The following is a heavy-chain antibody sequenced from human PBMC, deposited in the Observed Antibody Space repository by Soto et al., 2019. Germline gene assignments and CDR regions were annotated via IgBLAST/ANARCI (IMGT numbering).Heavy chain of an antibody. J-gene: IGHJ4*02. CDR3: ASSIAAAGTRDY. Sequence: KPGGSLRLSCAASGFTFSSYSMNWVRQAPGKGLEWVSSISSSSSYIYYADSVKGRFTISRDNAKNSLYLQMNSLRAEDTAVYYCASSIAAAGTRDYWGQGTLVTVSS. CDR1: GFTFSSYS. V-gene: IGHV3-21*01. CDR2: ISSSSSYI. D-gene: IGHD6-13*01.